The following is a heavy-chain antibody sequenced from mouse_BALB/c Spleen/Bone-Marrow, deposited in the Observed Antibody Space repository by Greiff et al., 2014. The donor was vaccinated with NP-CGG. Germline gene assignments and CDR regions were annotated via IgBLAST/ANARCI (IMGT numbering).Heavy chain of an antibody. V-gene: IGHV5-12-1*01. D-gene: IGHD1-1*01. J-gene: IGHJ2*01. CDR1: GFAFSSYD. Sequence: EVQLVESGGGLVKPGGSLKLSCAASGFAFSSYDMSWVRQTPEKRLEWVAYISSGGGSTYYPDTVKGRFTISRDNAKNTLYLQMSSLKSEDTAMYYCARGVLRDYFDYWGQGTTLTVSS. CDR2: ISSGGGST. CDR3: ARGVLRDYFDY.